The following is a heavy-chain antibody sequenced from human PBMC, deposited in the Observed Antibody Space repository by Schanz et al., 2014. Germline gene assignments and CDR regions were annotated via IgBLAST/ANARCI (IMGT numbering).Heavy chain of an antibody. CDR2: ISGSGGST. V-gene: IGHV3-23*04. J-gene: IGHJ4*02. D-gene: IGHD3-10*01. Sequence: VQLVESGGGVVQPGRSLRLSCAASGFTFSNHGMHWVRQAPGKGLEWVSGISGSGGSTYDADSMKGRVTISRDNSRNTLFLQMRNLRADDTALYYCAKGKSEVRGIILDYWGQGTMVVVSS. CDR3: AKGKSEVRGIILDY. CDR1: GFTFSNHG.